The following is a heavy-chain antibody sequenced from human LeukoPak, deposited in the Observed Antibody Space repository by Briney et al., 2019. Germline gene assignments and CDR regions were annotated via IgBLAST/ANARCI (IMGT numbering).Heavy chain of an antibody. V-gene: IGHV3-21*01. CDR3: ARERDSGSYGY. CDR2: ISSSGTYI. J-gene: IGHJ4*02. CDR1: GFTFSSYN. D-gene: IGHD1-26*01. Sequence: GGSLRLSCAASGFTFSSYNMNWVRQAPGKGLEWVSSISSSGTYIYYVDSVKGRFTISRDNAKNSLFLQMNSLRVEDTAVYYCARERDSGSYGYWGQGTLVTVSS.